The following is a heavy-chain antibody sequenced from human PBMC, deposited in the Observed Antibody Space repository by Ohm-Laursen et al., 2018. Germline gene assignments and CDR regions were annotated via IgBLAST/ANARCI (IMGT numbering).Heavy chain of an antibody. V-gene: IGHV4-59*01. CDR1: GGSISSYY. CDR3: ATSGGGSGYYYYYGMDV. D-gene: IGHD2-15*01. J-gene: IGHJ6*02. CDR2: IYYSGST. Sequence: SETLSLTCTVSGGSISSYYWSWIRQPPGKGLEWIGYIYYSGSTNYNPSLKSRVTISVDTSKNQFSLKLSSVTAADTAVYYCATSGGGSGYYYYYGMDVWGQGTTVTVSS.